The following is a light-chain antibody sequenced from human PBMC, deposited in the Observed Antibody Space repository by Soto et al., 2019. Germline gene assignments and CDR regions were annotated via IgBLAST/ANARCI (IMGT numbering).Light chain of an antibody. CDR1: QSIRSN. J-gene: IGKJ1*01. V-gene: IGKV3-15*01. CDR2: GAS. CDR3: QQYHIWPPRT. Sequence: EIVMTQSPDTLSVSPGEGATLSCRVSQSIRSNLAWYQQRPGQAPRLLMFGASTRADGIPARFTGSGSGTEFTLTISSLQSEDFAVYYCQQYHIWPPRTSGQGTKVELK.